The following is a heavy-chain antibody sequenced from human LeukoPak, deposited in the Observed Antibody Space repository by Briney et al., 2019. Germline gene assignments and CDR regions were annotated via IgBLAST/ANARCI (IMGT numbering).Heavy chain of an antibody. Sequence: GGSLRLSCAASGFTFSSYSMNWVRQAPGKGLEWVSSISSSSSYIYYADSVKGRFTISRDNAKNSLYLQMNSLRAEDTAVYYCAKGTTSRTIDAFDIWGQGTMVTVSS. CDR3: AKGTTSRTIDAFDI. CDR1: GFTFSSYS. D-gene: IGHD1-1*01. J-gene: IGHJ3*02. CDR2: ISSSSSYI. V-gene: IGHV3-21*01.